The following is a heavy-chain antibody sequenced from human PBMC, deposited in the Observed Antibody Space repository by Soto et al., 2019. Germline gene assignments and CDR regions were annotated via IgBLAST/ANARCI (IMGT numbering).Heavy chain of an antibody. CDR1: GYTLTELS. J-gene: IGHJ4*02. CDR2: FDPEDGET. V-gene: IGHV1-24*01. CDR3: ATPIAAAGNFEY. Sequence: ASVKVSCKVSGYTLTELSMHWVRQAPGKGLEWMGGFDPEDGETIYAQKFQGRVTMTEDTSTDTAYMELSSLRSEDTAVYYCATPIAAAGNFEYWGQGTLVTVSS. D-gene: IGHD6-13*01.